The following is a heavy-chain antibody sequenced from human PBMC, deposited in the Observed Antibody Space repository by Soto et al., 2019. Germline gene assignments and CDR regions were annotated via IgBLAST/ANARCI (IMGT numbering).Heavy chain of an antibody. CDR3: ARGSSIAGLYYGMDV. V-gene: IGHV4-31*03. J-gene: IGHJ6*02. D-gene: IGHD6-6*01. Sequence: QVQLQESGPGLVKPSQTLSLTCTVSGGSISSGGYYWTWIRQHPGKGLEWIGYNYYSGITYYNPSLQSRGTISIATSKNQFSLKLSSVTAADTAVYYCARGSSIAGLYYGMDVWGQGTTVTVSS. CDR2: NYYSGIT. CDR1: GGSISSGGYY.